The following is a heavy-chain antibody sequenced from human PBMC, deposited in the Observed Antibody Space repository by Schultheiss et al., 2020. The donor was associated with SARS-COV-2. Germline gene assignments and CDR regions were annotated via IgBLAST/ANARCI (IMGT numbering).Heavy chain of an antibody. CDR3: ARRRQDTNAYSYFDS. D-gene: IGHD4-11*01. Sequence: SQTLSLTCVISGGSISNYYWSWIRQPPGKGLEWIGHIYHNGNTNYNPSLKSRVTISGDASKNQFSLTLDSVTAADTAVYYCARRRQDTNAYSYFDSWGQGTLVTVSS. J-gene: IGHJ4*02. V-gene: IGHV4-59*08. CDR1: GGSISNYY. CDR2: IYHNGNT.